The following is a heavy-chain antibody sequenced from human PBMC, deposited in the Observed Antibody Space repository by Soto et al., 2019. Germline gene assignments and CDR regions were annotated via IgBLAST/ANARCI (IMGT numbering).Heavy chain of an antibody. Sequence: TSETLSLTCTVSGGSISSGGYYWSWIRQHPGKGLEWIGYIYYSGSTYYNPSLKSRVTISVDTSKNQFSLKLSSVTAADTAVYYCASQHYYDSSGYYVVYWGQGTLVTVSS. CDR2: IYYSGST. CDR1: GGSISSGGYY. V-gene: IGHV4-31*03. D-gene: IGHD3-22*01. J-gene: IGHJ4*02. CDR3: ASQHYYDSSGYYVVY.